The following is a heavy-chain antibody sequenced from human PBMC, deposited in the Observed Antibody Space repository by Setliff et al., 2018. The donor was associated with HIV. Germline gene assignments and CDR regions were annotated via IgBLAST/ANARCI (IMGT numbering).Heavy chain of an antibody. J-gene: IGHJ2*01. D-gene: IGHD3-10*01. V-gene: IGHV4-30-4*08. CDR2: IYNRGST. CDR3: ARETNASGSLTAYWYFDL. CDR1: GGSISSGDYY. Sequence: SETLSLTCTVSGGSISSGDYYWTWIRQPPGKGLEWIGYIYNRGSTYYEPSLRGRVTTSIDRSKNQFSLKLNSVTAADTAVYYCARETNASGSLTAYWYFDLWGRGTLVTVSS.